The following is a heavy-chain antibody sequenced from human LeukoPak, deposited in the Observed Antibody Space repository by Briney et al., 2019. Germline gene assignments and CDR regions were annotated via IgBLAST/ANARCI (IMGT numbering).Heavy chain of an antibody. J-gene: IGHJ5*02. CDR3: ARDRSLGTCWFDP. CDR1: GDSLTNAGSY. D-gene: IGHD3-16*02. CDR2: IYQSETT. V-gene: IGHV4-30-2*01. Sequence: KPSQTLSLTCTLSGDSLTNAGSYWSWARQPRGKGREWFGYIYQSETTYNNPALRSRVTISVDRSKKQFSLKLSSVTAADAAVYYCARDRSLGTCWFDPWGQGTLVTVSS.